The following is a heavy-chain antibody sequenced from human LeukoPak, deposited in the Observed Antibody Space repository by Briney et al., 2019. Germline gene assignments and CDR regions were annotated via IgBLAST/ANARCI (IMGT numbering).Heavy chain of an antibody. J-gene: IGHJ3*02. Sequence: SETLSLTCAVYGGSFSGYYWSWIRQPPGKGLEWIGEINHSGSTNYNPSLKSRVTISVDTSKNQFSLKLSSVTAADTAVYYCARHGGNSGLDAFDIWGQGAMVTVSS. CDR2: INHSGST. CDR3: ARHGGNSGLDAFDI. CDR1: GGSFSGYY. V-gene: IGHV4-34*01. D-gene: IGHD4-23*01.